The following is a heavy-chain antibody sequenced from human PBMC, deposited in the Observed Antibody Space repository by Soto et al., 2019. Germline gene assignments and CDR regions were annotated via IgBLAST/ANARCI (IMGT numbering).Heavy chain of an antibody. Sequence: SETLSLTCTVSGGSISSYYWSWIRQPPGKGLEWIGYFYYSGITNYNPSLKSRVSTSLDPSKNQFSLKLTSVTAEDTAVYYCAKDGYSITRNKPLDYWGQGTLVTVSS. J-gene: IGHJ4*02. CDR1: GGSISSYY. CDR3: AKDGYSITRNKPLDY. CDR2: FYYSGIT. D-gene: IGHD2-2*01. V-gene: IGHV4-59*01.